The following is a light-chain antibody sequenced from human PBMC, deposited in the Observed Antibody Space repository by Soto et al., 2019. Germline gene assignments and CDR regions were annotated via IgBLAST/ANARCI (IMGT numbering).Light chain of an antibody. CDR3: QQYGTSTIT. CDR1: QSVSGY. Sequence: DIVLTQSPVTLSLYPGERATLSCRASQSVSGYLVWYQQKPGQAPRLIIYDASTRAAGIPARFSGSGSGTDCTLTISRLQQADGAVYYCQQYGTSTITFGQGTRLEIK. J-gene: IGKJ5*01. CDR2: DAS. V-gene: IGKV3-20*01.